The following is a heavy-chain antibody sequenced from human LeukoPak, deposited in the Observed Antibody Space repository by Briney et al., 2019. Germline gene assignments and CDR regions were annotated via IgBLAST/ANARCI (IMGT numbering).Heavy chain of an antibody. CDR2: IYTSGST. D-gene: IGHD3-22*01. V-gene: IGHV4-61*02. CDR1: GGSISSGSYY. J-gene: IGHJ4*02. CDR3: ARDGSGYYDTSGYRN. Sequence: SETLSLTCTVSGGSISSGSYYWSWLRQPAGKGLEWIGRIYTSGSTNYNPSLESRVTISLDTSKNQFSLKLSSVTAADTAVYYCARDGSGYYDTSGYRNWGQGTQVTVSS.